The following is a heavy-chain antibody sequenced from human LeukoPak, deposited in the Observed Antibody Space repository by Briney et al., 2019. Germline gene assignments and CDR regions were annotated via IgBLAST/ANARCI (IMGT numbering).Heavy chain of an antibody. D-gene: IGHD3-10*01. CDR3: AGVTMVRGVIISNAFDI. Sequence: GASVKVSCKASGYTFTSYGISWVRQAPGQGLEWMGWISAYNGNTNYAQKLQGRVTMTRDTSTSTAYMELRSLRSDDTAVYYCAGVTMVRGVIISNAFDIWGQGTMVTVSS. V-gene: IGHV1-18*01. CDR1: GYTFTSYG. J-gene: IGHJ3*02. CDR2: ISAYNGNT.